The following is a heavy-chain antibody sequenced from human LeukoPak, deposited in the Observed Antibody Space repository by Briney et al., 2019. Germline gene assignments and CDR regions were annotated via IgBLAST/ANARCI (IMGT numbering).Heavy chain of an antibody. CDR3: ARSVGYCSSTSCYISWFDP. D-gene: IGHD2-2*02. Sequence: PSETLSLTCTVSGGSISSYYWSWIRQPAGKGLEWIGRIYTSGSTNYNPSLKSRVTMSVDTSKNQFSLKLSSVTAADTAVYYCARSVGYCSSTSCYISWFDPWGQGTLVTVSS. CDR1: GGSISSYY. V-gene: IGHV4-4*07. CDR2: IYTSGST. J-gene: IGHJ5*02.